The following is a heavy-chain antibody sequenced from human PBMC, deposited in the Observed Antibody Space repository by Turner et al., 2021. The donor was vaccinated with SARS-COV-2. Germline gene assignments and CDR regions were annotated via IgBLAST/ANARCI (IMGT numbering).Heavy chain of an antibody. V-gene: IGHV3-30*04. J-gene: IGHJ6*02. CDR3: ARGVGGGYYYGMDV. D-gene: IGHD3-16*01. CDR1: GFTLSTYA. Sequence: QVQLVESGGCVVQPGRSFELPCGASGFTLSTYAKHRVRQAPGKGLEWVAVISYDGSNKDYADSVKGRFTISRDNAKNTLYLQMSSLRAEDTAVYYCARGVGGGYYYGMDVWGQGTTVTVSS. CDR2: ISYDGSNK.